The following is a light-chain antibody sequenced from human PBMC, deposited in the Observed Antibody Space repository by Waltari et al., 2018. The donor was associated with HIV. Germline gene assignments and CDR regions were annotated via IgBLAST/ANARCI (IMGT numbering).Light chain of an antibody. Sequence: SFEVTQSHSVSVSPGQSATITCSGATLGDRYASWYQQKPGQSPLLVIYQDNKRPSGIPDRFSGSNSGNTATLTISGTQPMDEADYFCQTWDSNTVVFGTGTKVTVL. CDR3: QTWDSNTVV. J-gene: IGLJ1*01. CDR1: TLGDRY. V-gene: IGLV3-1*01. CDR2: QDN.